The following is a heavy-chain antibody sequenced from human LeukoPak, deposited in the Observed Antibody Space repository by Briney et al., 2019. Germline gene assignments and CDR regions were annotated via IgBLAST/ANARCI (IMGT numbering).Heavy chain of an antibody. CDR1: GGTFSSYA. CDR3: VRDLQFGTTGRGWFDP. D-gene: IGHD1-1*01. Sequence: SVKVSCMASGGTFSSYAISWVRQAPGQGLEWMGGIIPIFGTANYAQKFQGRVTITADESTSTAYMELSSLRSEDTAVYYCVRDLQFGTTGRGWFDPWGQGTLVTASS. V-gene: IGHV1-69*13. CDR2: IIPIFGTA. J-gene: IGHJ5*02.